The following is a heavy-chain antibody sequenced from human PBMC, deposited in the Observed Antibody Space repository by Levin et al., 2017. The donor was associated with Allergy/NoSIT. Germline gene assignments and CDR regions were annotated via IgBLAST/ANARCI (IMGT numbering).Heavy chain of an antibody. J-gene: IGHJ4*02. Sequence: KISCQASGGTFSSYAISWVRQAPGQGLEWMGGIIPIFGTANYAQKFQGRVTITADESTSTAYMELSSLRSEDTAVYYCARATFNLTYYDILTGYGIWGQGTLVTVSS. V-gene: IGHV1-69*01. D-gene: IGHD3-9*01. CDR2: IIPIFGTA. CDR3: ARATFNLTYYDILTGYGI. CDR1: GGTFSSYA.